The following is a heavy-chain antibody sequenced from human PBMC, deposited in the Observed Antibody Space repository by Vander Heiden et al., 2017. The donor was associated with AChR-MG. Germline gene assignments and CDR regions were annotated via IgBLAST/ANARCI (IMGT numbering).Heavy chain of an antibody. V-gene: IGHV5-51*01. J-gene: IGHJ4*02. CDR2: IYPADSAV. D-gene: IGHD7-27*01. CDR3: GRLGNWDASIFNY. Sequence: VQPVQSGAYVNKRGESLKISCTGSGYTFRSFWIACVRQVPGKGLVCMAIIYPADSAVTYIPSFDGHATISADKSIGTAYIQWSSLKASDTAIYYCGRLGNWDASIFNYWGQGTLVTVSS. CDR1: GYTFRSFW.